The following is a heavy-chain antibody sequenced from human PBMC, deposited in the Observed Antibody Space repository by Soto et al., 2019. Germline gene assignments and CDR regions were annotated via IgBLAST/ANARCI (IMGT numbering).Heavy chain of an antibody. CDR2: INHSGST. D-gene: IGHD2-8*02. V-gene: IGHV4-34*01. CDR1: GGSFSGYY. J-gene: IGHJ4*02. CDR3: VRDKITGLVDY. Sequence: QVQLQQWGAGLLKPSETLSLTCAVYGGSFSGYYWTWIRQPPGTGLEWIGEINHSGSTNYNPSLKSRVTISVDTSKNQFSLKLTSVTAADTAVYDCVRDKITGLVDYWGQGTLVTVSS.